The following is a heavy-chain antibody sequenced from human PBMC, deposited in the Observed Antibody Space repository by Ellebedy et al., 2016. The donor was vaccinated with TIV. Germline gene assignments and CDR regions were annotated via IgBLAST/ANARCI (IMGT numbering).Heavy chain of an antibody. CDR1: GFTVSSYF. V-gene: IGHV3-66*01. CDR3: ARERYSSGWCYMDY. Sequence: GESLKISCAASGFTVSSYFMSWVRQAPGKGLEWVSIIYSAGSGGSTYYADSVKGRFTISRDNSKNTLYLQMNSLRVEDPAVYYCARERYSSGWCYMDYWGQGTRVTVSS. J-gene: IGHJ4*02. D-gene: IGHD6-19*01. CDR2: IYSAGSGGST.